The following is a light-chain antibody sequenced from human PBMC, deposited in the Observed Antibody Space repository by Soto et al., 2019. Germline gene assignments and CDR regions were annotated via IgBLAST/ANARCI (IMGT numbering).Light chain of an antibody. J-gene: IGKJ2*01. V-gene: IGKV3-20*01. CDR3: QRYGSSSYT. Sequence: EIVLTQSPGTLSLSPGEGATLSCRASQSVANSYLAWYQQKPGQAPRLIIYGASNRATGTPDRFSGGGSGTDFTLTISRLEPEDFAVYYCQRYGSSSYTFGQGTKLEIK. CDR2: GAS. CDR1: QSVANSY.